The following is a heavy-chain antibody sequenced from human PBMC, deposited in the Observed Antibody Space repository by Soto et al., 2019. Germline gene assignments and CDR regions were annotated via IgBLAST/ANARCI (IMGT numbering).Heavy chain of an antibody. J-gene: IGHJ4*02. Sequence: QVHLVQSGAEVKKPGASVKVSCKGSGYGFTTYGITWVRQAPGQGLEWMAWISAHNGNTNYAQKLQGRVTVTRDTSTITAYMELRSLTADATAVYYCAGGSYGYDWGQGALVNVSS. D-gene: IGHD3-10*01. V-gene: IGHV1-18*01. CDR3: AGGSYGYD. CDR1: GYGFTTYG. CDR2: ISAHNGNT.